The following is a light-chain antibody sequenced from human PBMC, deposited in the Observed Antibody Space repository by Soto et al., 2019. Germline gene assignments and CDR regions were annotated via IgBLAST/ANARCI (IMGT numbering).Light chain of an antibody. V-gene: IGKV1-5*03. Sequence: DIQLTQSPSTLSGSVGDRVTITCRASQTISSKLAGYQQKPGKPPKHLIYKASTLTTGVPSRFTGSGSGTAFALTISSLQPDDFGIYYCQHYDSYSVAFGPGTKVELK. CDR3: QHYDSYSVA. CDR1: QTISSK. CDR2: KAS. J-gene: IGKJ3*01.